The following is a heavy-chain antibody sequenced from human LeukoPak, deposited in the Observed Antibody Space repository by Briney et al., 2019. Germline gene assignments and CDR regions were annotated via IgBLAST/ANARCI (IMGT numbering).Heavy chain of an antibody. Sequence: PSETLSLTCTVSGGSISSYYWSWIRQPPGKGLEWIGYIYHSGSTYYNPSLKSRVTISVDRSKNQFSLKLSSVTAADTAVYYCARDHGQFSYYYDSSGYHDAFDIWGQGTMVTVSS. CDR2: IYHSGST. CDR1: GGSISSYY. CDR3: ARDHGQFSYYYDSSGYHDAFDI. D-gene: IGHD3-22*01. J-gene: IGHJ3*02. V-gene: IGHV4-59*12.